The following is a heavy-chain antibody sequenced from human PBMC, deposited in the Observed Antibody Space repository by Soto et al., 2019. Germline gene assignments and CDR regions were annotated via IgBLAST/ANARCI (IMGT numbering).Heavy chain of an antibody. CDR1: GGSFSGYY. V-gene: IGHV4-34*01. J-gene: IGHJ5*02. CDR3: ARLYCTNGVCLQGFWFDP. Sequence: SETLSLTCAVYGGSFSGYYWSWIRQPPGKGLEWIGEINHSGSTNYNPSLKSRVTISVDTSKNQFSLKLSSVTAADTAVYYCARLYCTNGVCLQGFWFDPWGQGTLVTVSS. D-gene: IGHD2-8*01. CDR2: INHSGST.